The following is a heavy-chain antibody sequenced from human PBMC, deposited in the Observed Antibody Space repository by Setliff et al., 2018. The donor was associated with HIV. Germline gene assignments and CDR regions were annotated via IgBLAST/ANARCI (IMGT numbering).Heavy chain of an antibody. CDR2: IDPKSGGT. D-gene: IGHD1-26*01. J-gene: IGHJ4*02. V-gene: IGHV1-2*02. Sequence: ASVKVSCKTSGYTFTGYFIHWVRQAPGQGLEWMGWIDPKSGGTKFAQKFQGRVTMTRDTSISTAYVEVIRLRSGDTAVYFCASAGDPGSPPLDYWGQGTLVTVSS. CDR1: GYTFTGYF. CDR3: ASAGDPGSPPLDY.